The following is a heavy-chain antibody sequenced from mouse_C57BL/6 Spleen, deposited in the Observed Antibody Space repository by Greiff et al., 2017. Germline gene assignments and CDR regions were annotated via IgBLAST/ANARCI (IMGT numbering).Heavy chain of an antibody. CDR3: ARVPPIYYDYDYAMDY. V-gene: IGHV1-9*01. J-gene: IGHJ4*01. CDR1: GYTFTGYW. CDR2: ILPGSGST. D-gene: IGHD2-4*01. Sequence: QVQLQQSGAELMKPGASVKLSCKATGYTFTGYWIEWVKQRPGHGLEWIGEILPGSGSTNYNEKFKGKATFTADTSSNTAYMQLSSLTTEDSAIYYCARVPPIYYDYDYAMDYWGQGTSVTVAS.